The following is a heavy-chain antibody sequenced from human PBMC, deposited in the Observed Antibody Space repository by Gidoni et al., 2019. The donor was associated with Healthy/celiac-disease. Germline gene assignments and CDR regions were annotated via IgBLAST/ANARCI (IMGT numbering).Heavy chain of an antibody. V-gene: IGHV4-31*03. J-gene: IGHJ4*02. CDR3: ARGGGVGVGYCSGGSCYRDY. D-gene: IGHD2-15*01. CDR2: IYYSGST. CDR1: GGSISSGGYY. Sequence: QVQLQESGPGLVKPSQTLSLTCTVSGGSISSGGYYWSWIRQHPGKGLEWIGYIYYSGSTYYNPSLKSRVTISVDTSKNQFSLKLSSVTAADTAVYYGARGGGVGVGYCSGGSCYRDYWGQGTLVTVSS.